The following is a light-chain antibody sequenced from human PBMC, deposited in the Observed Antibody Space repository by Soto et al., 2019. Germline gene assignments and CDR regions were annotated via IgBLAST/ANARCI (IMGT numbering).Light chain of an antibody. CDR1: RSNIGRST. Sequence: QSVLTQPPSTSGTPGQRVTISCSGSRSNIGRSTVNWYQQLPGTAPKVLVYSTNQRPSGVPDRFSGSKSGTSASLAISWLQSEDEANYYCAAWDDTLSVWVFGGGPKLTVL. CDR2: STN. V-gene: IGLV1-44*01. CDR3: AAWDDTLSVWV. J-gene: IGLJ3*02.